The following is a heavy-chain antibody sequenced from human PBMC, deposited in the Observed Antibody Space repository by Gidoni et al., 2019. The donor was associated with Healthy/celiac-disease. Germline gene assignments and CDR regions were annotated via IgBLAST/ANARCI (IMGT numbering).Heavy chain of an antibody. CDR1: GPSVRSGIYS. V-gene: IGHV4-61*01. D-gene: IGHD1-26*01. Sequence: QVQLPDSGPVLVPPSQPLPLPCPVSGPSVRSGIYSWSWIRQPPGKGLEWIGYIYYSGSTNYNPSRKSRVTISGDTSKNQFSLKLSSVTAADTAVYYGARESPWAPVGATSWGQGTLVTVSS. CDR2: IYYSGST. CDR3: ARESPWAPVGATS. J-gene: IGHJ5*02.